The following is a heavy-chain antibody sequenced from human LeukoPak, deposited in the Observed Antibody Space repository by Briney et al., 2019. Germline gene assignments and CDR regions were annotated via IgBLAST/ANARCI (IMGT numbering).Heavy chain of an antibody. CDR3: ARRYCSGGSCYELDY. D-gene: IGHD2-15*01. V-gene: IGHV1-69*13. CDR2: IIPIFGTA. J-gene: IGHJ4*02. CDR1: GYTFTSYG. Sequence: SVKVSCKASGYTFTSYGISWVRQAPGQGLEWMGGIIPIFGTANYAQKFQGRVTITADESTSTAYMELSSLRSEDTAVYYCARRYCSGGSCYELDYWGQGTLVTVSS.